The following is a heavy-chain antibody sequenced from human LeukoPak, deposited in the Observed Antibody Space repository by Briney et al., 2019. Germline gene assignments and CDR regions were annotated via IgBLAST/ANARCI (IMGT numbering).Heavy chain of an antibody. CDR3: ARSWDARLNFDY. Sequence: GGSLRLSCAASGFIVSSNYMNWVRQAPGKGLEWVSVIYSGGSTYYADSVRGRFTISRDNSKNTVDLQMNDLRAEDTAVYYCARSWDARLNFDYWGQGTLVTVSS. CDR2: IYSGGST. D-gene: IGHD1-26*01. J-gene: IGHJ4*02. V-gene: IGHV3-66*02. CDR1: GFIVSSNY.